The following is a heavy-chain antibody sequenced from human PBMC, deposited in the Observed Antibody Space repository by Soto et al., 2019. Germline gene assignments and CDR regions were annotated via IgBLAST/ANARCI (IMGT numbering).Heavy chain of an antibody. D-gene: IGHD4-17*01. CDR3: AIDHYGEYSLSY. CDR1: GGTFSSYT. Sequence: QVQLVQSGAEVKKPGSSVKVSCKASGGTFSSYTISWVRQAPGQGLEWMGRIIPILGIANYAQKFEGRVTITADKSTSTAYMELSSVRSEDTAVYYCAIDHYGEYSLSYLGQGTLVTVSS. CDR2: IIPILGIA. J-gene: IGHJ4*02. V-gene: IGHV1-69*08.